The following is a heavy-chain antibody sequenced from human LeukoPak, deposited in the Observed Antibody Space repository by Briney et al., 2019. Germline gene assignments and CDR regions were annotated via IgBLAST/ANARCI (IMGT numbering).Heavy chain of an antibody. J-gene: IGHJ4*02. V-gene: IGHV3-23*01. Sequence: PGGSLRLSCAASGVTFSSDAMSWVRQAPGKGLEWVSAISGSGGGTYYADSVKGRFTISRDNSKNTLYLQMNSLRAEDTAVYYCAKLYSSSWYGEAYFDYWGQGTLVTVSS. D-gene: IGHD6-13*01. CDR2: ISGSGGGT. CDR3: AKLYSSSWYGEAYFDY. CDR1: GVTFSSDA.